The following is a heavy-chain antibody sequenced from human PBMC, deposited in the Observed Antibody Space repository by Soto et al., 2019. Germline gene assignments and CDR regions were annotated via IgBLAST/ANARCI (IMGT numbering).Heavy chain of an antibody. CDR3: ARGTLV. CDR2: VSYTGNT. Sequence: SETLSLTCTVSGGSIGSGGFWWSWIRQHPGRGLEWIGFVSYTGNTQYNPSLKSRVNISVDTSTKQFSLKLSSVTAADTAVYYCARGTLVWGQGTLVTVSS. V-gene: IGHV4-31*03. J-gene: IGHJ4*02. D-gene: IGHD2-2*01. CDR1: GGSIGSGGFW.